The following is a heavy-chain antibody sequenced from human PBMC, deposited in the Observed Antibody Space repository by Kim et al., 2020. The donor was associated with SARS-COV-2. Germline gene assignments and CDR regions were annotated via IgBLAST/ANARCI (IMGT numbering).Heavy chain of an antibody. J-gene: IGHJ2*01. CDR2: ISAYNGNT. Sequence: ASVKVSCKASGYTFTSYGISWVRQAPGQGLEWMGWISAYNGNTNYAQKLQDRVTMTTDTSTSTAYMELRSLRSDDTAVYYCARASVGGYNLGVFDLWGRGTLVTVSS. CDR1: GYTFTSYG. D-gene: IGHD5-12*01. CDR3: ARASVGGYNLGVFDL. V-gene: IGHV1-18*01.